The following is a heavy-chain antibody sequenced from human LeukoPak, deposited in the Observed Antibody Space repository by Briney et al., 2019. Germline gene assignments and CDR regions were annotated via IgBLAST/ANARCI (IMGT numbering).Heavy chain of an antibody. J-gene: IGHJ6*02. Sequence: GGSLRLSCAASGFTFSSYWMHWVRQAPRKGLVWVSRINSDGSSTSYADSVKGRFTISRDNAKNTLYLQMNSLRAEDTAVYYCARDLLPLRYYYYYGMDVWGQGTTVTVSS. CDR2: INSDGSST. CDR3: ARDLLPLRYYYYYGMDV. CDR1: GFTFSSYW. V-gene: IGHV3-74*01. D-gene: IGHD4-17*01.